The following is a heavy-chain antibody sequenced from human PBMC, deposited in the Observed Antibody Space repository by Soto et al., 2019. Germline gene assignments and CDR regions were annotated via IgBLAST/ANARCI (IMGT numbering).Heavy chain of an antibody. D-gene: IGHD2-21*02. CDR1: GFTFSSYA. CDR2: ISYDGSNK. J-gene: IGHJ3*02. CDR3: ARELWTYCGGDCYSFSPYAFDI. V-gene: IGHV3-30-3*01. Sequence: QVQLVESGGGVVQPGRSLRLSCAASGFTFSSYAMHWVRQAPGKGLEWVAVISYDGSNKYYADSVKGRFTISRDNSKNTLYLQMNSLRAEDTAVYYCARELWTYCGGDCYSFSPYAFDIWGQGTMVTVSS.